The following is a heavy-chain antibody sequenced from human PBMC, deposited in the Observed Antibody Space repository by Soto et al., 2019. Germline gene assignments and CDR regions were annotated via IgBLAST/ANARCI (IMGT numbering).Heavy chain of an antibody. V-gene: IGHV4-39*01. CDR2: IYGTGNT. CDR3: RSSSRYSTDV. Sequence: QLQLQESGPGLVKPSETLSLSCTVSGGSITSSFYWGWIRQPPGKGLEWIGSIYGTGNTYYNPSLKGRVTISADTSKNQFSLNLISVTAAHTAVYYCRSSSRYSTDVWGPGATVTVSS. J-gene: IGHJ6*02. CDR1: GGSITSSFY. D-gene: IGHD6-13*01.